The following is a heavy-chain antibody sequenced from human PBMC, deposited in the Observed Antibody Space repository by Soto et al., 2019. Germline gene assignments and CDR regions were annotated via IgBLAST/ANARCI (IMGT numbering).Heavy chain of an antibody. CDR3: AKDFKVSGSHYGTLNYYYGMDV. D-gene: IGHD3-10*01. CDR2: ISYDGYLK. V-gene: IGHV3-30*18. CDR1: GFTFSTYG. Sequence: GGSLRLSCAASGFTFSTYGMQWVGQAPGKGLEWVAVISYDGYLKYYVDAVKGRFTVARDNSKNTLFLEMNSLRVEDTAVYFCAKDFKVSGSHYGTLNYYYGMDVWGQGTTDTVSS. J-gene: IGHJ6*02.